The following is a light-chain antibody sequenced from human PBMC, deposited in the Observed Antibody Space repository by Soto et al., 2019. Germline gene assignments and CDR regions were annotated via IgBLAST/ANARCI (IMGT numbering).Light chain of an antibody. CDR3: QQLNSYPSIT. Sequence: LTQSPATLSLSPGERATLSCRASQSVSSSFLAWYQQKPGKAPKLLIYAASTLQSGVPSRFSGSGSGTDVTLTISSLQPEDFATYYCQQLNSYPSITFGQGTRLE. V-gene: IGKV1-9*01. CDR1: QSVSSSF. CDR2: AAS. J-gene: IGKJ5*01.